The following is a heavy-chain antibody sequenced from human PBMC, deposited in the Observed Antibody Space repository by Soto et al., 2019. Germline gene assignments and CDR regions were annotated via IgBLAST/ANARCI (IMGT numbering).Heavy chain of an antibody. CDR3: ARGVYYDFWSGYYGSHYFDY. V-gene: IGHV4-34*01. CDR1: GGSFSGFD. CDR2: INHSGST. Sequence: SETLSLTCAVYGGSFSGFDWSWIRQPPGKGLEWIGEINHSGSTNYNPSLKSRVTISVDTSKNQFSLKLSSVTAADTAVYYCARGVYYDFWSGYYGSHYFDYWGQGTLVTVS. J-gene: IGHJ4*02. D-gene: IGHD3-3*01.